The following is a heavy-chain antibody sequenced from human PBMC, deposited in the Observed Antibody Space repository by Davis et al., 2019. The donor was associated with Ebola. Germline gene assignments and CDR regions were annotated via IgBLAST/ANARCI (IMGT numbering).Heavy chain of an antibody. CDR3: ARYCHYTDCSYFDC. D-gene: IGHD2-15*01. Sequence: PGGSLRLSCAASGFTFSRYAMSWVRQAPGKGLEWVSAISGSAAATYYADSVRGRFTISRDNSKNTLYLQMNSLRAEDTATYYCARYCHYTDCSYFDCWGQGTMVAVSS. CDR1: GFTFSRYA. J-gene: IGHJ4*02. V-gene: IGHV3-23*01. CDR2: ISGSAAAT.